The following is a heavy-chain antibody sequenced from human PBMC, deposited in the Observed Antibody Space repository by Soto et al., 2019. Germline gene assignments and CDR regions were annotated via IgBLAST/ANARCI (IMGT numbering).Heavy chain of an antibody. CDR2: IDQSGGT. V-gene: IGHV4-34*01. D-gene: IGHD6-19*01. CDR3: AREDSYGWSGESLDV. CDR1: AGLLRPQS. Sequence: SETLSLSSAVVAGLLRPQSWIGCRQSPGKGLEWIGEIDQSGGTNYNPSLKSRAIISDDTSKNQFSLTLTSVTAADTAVYYCAREDSYGWSGESLDVWGQGTTVT. J-gene: IGHJ6*02.